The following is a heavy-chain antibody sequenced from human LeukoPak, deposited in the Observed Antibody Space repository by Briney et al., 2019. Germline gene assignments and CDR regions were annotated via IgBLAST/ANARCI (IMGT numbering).Heavy chain of an antibody. J-gene: IGHJ4*02. CDR2: IYYSGST. Sequence: SETLSLTCAVSGGSISSGGYSWSWIRQPPGKGLEWIGSIYYSGSTYYNPSLKSRVTISVDTSKNQFSLKLSPVTAADTAVYYCAGSAYDFWSVNPVVIDYWGQGTLVTVSS. CDR1: GGSISSGGYS. V-gene: IGHV4-39*01. D-gene: IGHD3-3*01. CDR3: AGSAYDFWSVNPVVIDY.